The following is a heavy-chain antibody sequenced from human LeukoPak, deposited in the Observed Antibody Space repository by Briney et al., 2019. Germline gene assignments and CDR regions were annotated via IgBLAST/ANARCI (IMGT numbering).Heavy chain of an antibody. D-gene: IGHD4-17*01. V-gene: IGHV4-34*01. CDR3: ARDSLSTTVTTYNWFDP. CDR2: INHSGST. J-gene: IGHJ5*02. Sequence: PSETLSLTCAVYGGSFSGYYWSWIRQPPGKGLEWIGEINHSGSTNCNPSLKSRVTISVDTSKNQFSLKLSSVTAADTAVYYCARDSLSTTVTTYNWFDPWGQGTLVTVSS. CDR1: GGSFSGYY.